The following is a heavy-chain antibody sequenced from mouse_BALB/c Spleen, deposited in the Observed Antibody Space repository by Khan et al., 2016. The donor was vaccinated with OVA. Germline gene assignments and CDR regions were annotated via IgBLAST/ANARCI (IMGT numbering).Heavy chain of an antibody. Sequence: EVKLLESGGGLVQPGGSLKLSCAASGFDFSRYWMSWARQAPGKGLEWIGEINPDSSTINYTPSLKDKFIISRDNDKNTLYLQMSKVRSEDTALYYCGRLGYYGYFDVWGAGTTVTVSS. J-gene: IGHJ1*01. V-gene: IGHV4-1*02. CDR1: GFDFSRYW. D-gene: IGHD2-2*01. CDR3: GRLGYYGYFDV. CDR2: INPDSSTI.